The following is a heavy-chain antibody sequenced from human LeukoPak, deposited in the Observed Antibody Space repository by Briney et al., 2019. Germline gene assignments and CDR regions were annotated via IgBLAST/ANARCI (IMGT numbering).Heavy chain of an antibody. V-gene: IGHV3-30*02. CDR2: IRNDGSNK. CDR1: GFTFSSYG. Sequence: GGSLRLSCAAYGFTFSSYGMHWVRQAPGKGLEWVAVIRNDGSNKYYVDSVKGRLTISRDNPKNTMYLQINSLRAEDTAVYYCAKDLAGSGSYSFDYWGQGTLVTVSS. CDR3: AKDLAGSGSYSFDY. J-gene: IGHJ4*02. D-gene: IGHD1-26*01.